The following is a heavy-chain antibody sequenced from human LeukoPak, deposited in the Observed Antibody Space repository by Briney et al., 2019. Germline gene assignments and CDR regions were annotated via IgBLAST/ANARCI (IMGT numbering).Heavy chain of an antibody. J-gene: IGHJ4*02. D-gene: IGHD3-22*01. CDR3: ARVQPHYYDSSGYPPDY. CDR1: GFTFNSYT. Sequence: GGSLRLSCAASGFTFNSYTMNWVRQAPGKGLEWISYISRTGTTIYYADSVKGRFTISRDNAKNSLYLQMNSLRAEDTAVYYCARVQPHYYDSSGYPPDYWGQGTLVTVSS. CDR2: ISRTGTTI. V-gene: IGHV3-11*01.